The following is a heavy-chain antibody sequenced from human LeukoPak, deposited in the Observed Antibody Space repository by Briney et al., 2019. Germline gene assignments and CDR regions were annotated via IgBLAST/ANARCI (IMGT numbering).Heavy chain of an antibody. CDR1: GYTFTGYY. D-gene: IGHD3-3*01. CDR3: ARAYDFWSGLYYADY. V-gene: IGHV1-2*02. Sequence: ASVKVSCKASGYTFTGYYMHWVRQAPGQGLEWMGWINPNSGGTNYAQKFQGRVTMTRDTSISTAYMELSRLRSDDTAVYYCARAYDFWSGLYYADYWGQGTLVTVSS. J-gene: IGHJ4*02. CDR2: INPNSGGT.